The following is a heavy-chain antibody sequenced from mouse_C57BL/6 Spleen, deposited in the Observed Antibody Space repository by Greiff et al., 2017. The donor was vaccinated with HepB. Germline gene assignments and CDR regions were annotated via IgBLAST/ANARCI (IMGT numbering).Heavy chain of an antibody. CDR2: IRSKSNNYAT. CDR1: GFSFNTYA. D-gene: IGHD4-1*01. V-gene: IGHV10-1*01. J-gene: IGHJ3*01. CDR3: VRHANAAWFAY. Sequence: EADGGLVQPKGSLKLSCAASGFSFNTYAMNWVRQAPGKGFEWVARIRSKSNNYATYYADSVKDRFTISRDDSESMLYLQMNNLKTEDTAMYYCVRHANAAWFAYWGQGTLVTVSA.